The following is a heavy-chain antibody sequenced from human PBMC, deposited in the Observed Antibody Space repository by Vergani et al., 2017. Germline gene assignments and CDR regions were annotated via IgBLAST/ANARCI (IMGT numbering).Heavy chain of an antibody. CDR2: IYHSGST. CDR3: ARDTLPRPHRDDFWSGYPNWFEP. V-gene: IGHV4-38-2*01. D-gene: IGHD3-3*01. Sequence: QVQLQESGPGLVKPSETLSLTCAVSGYSISRGYYWAWIRQPPGKGLEWIGSIYHSGSTYYNPSLKSRVTISVDTSKNQFSLKLSSLTAADTAVYYCARDTLPRPHRDDFWSGYPNWFEPWGQGTLVTVSS. J-gene: IGHJ5*02. CDR1: GYSISRGYY.